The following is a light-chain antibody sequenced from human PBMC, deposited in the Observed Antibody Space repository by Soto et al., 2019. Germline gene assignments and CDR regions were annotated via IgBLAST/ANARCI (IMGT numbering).Light chain of an antibody. CDR1: SSNIGVNY. J-gene: IGLJ2*01. V-gene: IGLV1-51*02. Sequence: QSVLTQPPSVSAAPGQTVTISCSGSSSNIGVNYVSWYQQLPGTAPHLLIYENHKRPSGIPDRFSGSKSGTSATLGITGLQTGDEADYYCGTWDSSLSAVFGGGTKLTVL. CDR2: ENH. CDR3: GTWDSSLSAV.